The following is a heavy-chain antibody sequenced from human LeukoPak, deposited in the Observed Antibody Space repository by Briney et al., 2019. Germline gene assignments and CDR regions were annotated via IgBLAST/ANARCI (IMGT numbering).Heavy chain of an antibody. CDR2: ITSGGVST. J-gene: IGHJ4*02. CDR3: AKGIQGAVAGHFDH. CDR1: GFTFSSYA. Sequence: GGSLRLSCAASGFTFSSYAMSWVRQAPGKGLEWVSSITSGGVSTYYADSVKGRFTISRDNSKNTLYLQMSSLRAEDTAVYYCAKGIQGAVAGHFDHWGQGTLVTVSS. V-gene: IGHV3-23*01. D-gene: IGHD6-19*01.